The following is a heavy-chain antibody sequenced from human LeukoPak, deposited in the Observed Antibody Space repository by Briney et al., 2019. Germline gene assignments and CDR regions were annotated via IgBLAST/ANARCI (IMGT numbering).Heavy chain of an antibody. V-gene: IGHV1-46*01. J-gene: IGHJ5*02. D-gene: IGHD3-10*01. Sequence: ASVKVSCKASGYTFTSYYMHWVRQAPGQGLEWMGIINPSGGSTSYAQKFQGRVTMTRNTSISTAYMELSSLRSEDTAVYYCARGITMVRGKRNNWFDPWGQGTLVTVSS. CDR3: ARGITMVRGKRNNWFDP. CDR2: INPSGGST. CDR1: GYTFTSYY.